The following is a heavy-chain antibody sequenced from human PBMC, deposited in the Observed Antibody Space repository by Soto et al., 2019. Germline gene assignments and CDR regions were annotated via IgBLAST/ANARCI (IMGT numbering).Heavy chain of an antibody. CDR3: AREFGVLYYYDSRRLNAFDI. CDR2: ISSSGSTI. CDR1: GVTFSSYE. V-gene: IGHV3-48*03. D-gene: IGHD3-22*01. Sequence: GGSLRLSCAASGVTFSSYEMNWVRQAPGKGLEWVSYISSSGSTIYYADSVKGRFTISRDNAKNSLYLQMNSLRAEDTAVYYCAREFGVLYYYDSRRLNAFDICGKGTTVTVSS. J-gene: IGHJ3*02.